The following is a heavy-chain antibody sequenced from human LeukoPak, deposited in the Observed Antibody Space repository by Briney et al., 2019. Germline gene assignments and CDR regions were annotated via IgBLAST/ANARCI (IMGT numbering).Heavy chain of an antibody. CDR1: GFTFSSYS. CDR3: ARDLGDSSGSYDYYYYMDV. D-gene: IGHD1-26*01. Sequence: GGSLRPSCAASGFTFSSYSMNWVRQAPGKGLEWVSSISSSSSYIYYADSVKGRFTISRDNAKNSLYLQMNSLRAEDTAVYYCARDLGDSSGSYDYYYYMDVWGKGTTVTVSS. CDR2: ISSSSSYI. J-gene: IGHJ6*03. V-gene: IGHV3-21*01.